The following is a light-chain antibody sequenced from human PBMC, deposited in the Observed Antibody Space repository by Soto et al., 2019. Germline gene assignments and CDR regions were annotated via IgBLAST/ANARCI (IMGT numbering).Light chain of an antibody. CDR3: QQLNSYPPFT. J-gene: IGKJ3*01. Sequence: DIQLTQSPSFLSASVGDRVTITCRASQGISSYLAWYQQKPGKAPKLLIYAASTLQSGVPSRFSGSGSGTEFTLTISILQPEDFATYYYQQLNSYPPFTFGPGTNVDIK. V-gene: IGKV1-9*01. CDR1: QGISSY. CDR2: AAS.